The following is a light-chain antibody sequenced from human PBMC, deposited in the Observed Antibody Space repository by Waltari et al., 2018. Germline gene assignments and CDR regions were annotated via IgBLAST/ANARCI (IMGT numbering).Light chain of an antibody. CDR3: SSYTSSSTHNV. CDR2: DVS. V-gene: IGLV2-14*03. Sequence: QSALTQPASVSGSPGQSITISCTGTSSDVGGYNYVSWYQQHPGKAPKLMIYDVSNRPSGVSNRLSGSKSGNTASLTISGLQAEDEADYYCSSYTSSSTHNVFGSGTKVTVL. CDR1: SSDVGGYNY. J-gene: IGLJ6*01.